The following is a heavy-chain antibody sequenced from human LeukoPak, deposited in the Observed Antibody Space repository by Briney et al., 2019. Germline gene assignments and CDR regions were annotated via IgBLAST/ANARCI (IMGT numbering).Heavy chain of an antibody. CDR1: GGSISSYY. CDR3: ARQSNYDFWRGSYYYGMDV. Sequence: PSETLSLTCTVSGGSISSYYWSWIRQPPGKGLEWIGYIYYSGSTNYNPSLKSRVTISVDTSKNQFSLKLSSVTAADTAVYYRARQSNYDFWRGSYYYGMDVWGQGTTVTVSS. CDR2: IYYSGST. J-gene: IGHJ6*02. D-gene: IGHD3-3*01. V-gene: IGHV4-59*08.